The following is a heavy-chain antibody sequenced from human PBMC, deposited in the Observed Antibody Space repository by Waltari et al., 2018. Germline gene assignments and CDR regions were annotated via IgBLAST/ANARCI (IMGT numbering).Heavy chain of an antibody. D-gene: IGHD2-15*01. CDR1: GDSMNNYL. J-gene: IGHJ3*01. Sequence: QVVLQESGPGLVKPSETLSLTCSVSGDSMNNYLWTWIRQTPGKGLEWIGYISYSGTTNYNPPLKSRVTIALDTSKNQFSLKLNSVTAADSAVYYCAREPGYCRGGSCYFSGDNAYDVWGRGTMVTVSS. CDR3: AREPGYCRGGSCYFSGDNAYDV. V-gene: IGHV4-59*01. CDR2: ISYSGTT.